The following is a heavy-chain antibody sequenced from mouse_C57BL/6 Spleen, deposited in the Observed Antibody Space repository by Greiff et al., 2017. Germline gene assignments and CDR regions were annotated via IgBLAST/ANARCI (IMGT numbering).Heavy chain of an antibody. CDR1: GFTFSDYG. V-gene: IGHV5-17*01. CDR3: ARGLRRGLDY. Sequence: EVKLVESGGGLVKPGGSLKLSCAASGFTFSDYGMHWVRQAPEKGLEWVAYISSGSSTIYYADTVKGRFTISRDNAKNTLFLQMTSLRSEDTAMYYCARGLRRGLDYWGQGTTLTVSS. CDR2: ISSGSSTI. D-gene: IGHD2-4*01. J-gene: IGHJ2*01.